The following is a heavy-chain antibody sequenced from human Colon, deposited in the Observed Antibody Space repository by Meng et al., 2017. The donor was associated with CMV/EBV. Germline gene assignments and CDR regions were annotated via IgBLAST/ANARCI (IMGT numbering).Heavy chain of an antibody. CDR1: GGTFSSYA. J-gene: IGHJ6*02. V-gene: IGHV1-69*05. Sequence: SVKVSCKASGGTFSSYAVNWVRQAPGQGLEWMGGLIPIFDTPDYAQKFQGRLTITTDESRSTAYMELTSLRSEDAAVYYCASRSGYHGRHGLDVWGQGTTVTVSS. CDR3: ASRSGYHGRHGLDV. D-gene: IGHD5-18*01. CDR2: LIPIFDTP.